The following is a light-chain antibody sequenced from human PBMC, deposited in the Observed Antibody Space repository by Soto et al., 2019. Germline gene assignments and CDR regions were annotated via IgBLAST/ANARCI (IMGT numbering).Light chain of an antibody. CDR3: QQYGRSPHT. CDR2: GAS. J-gene: IGKJ2*01. Sequence: EIVLTQSPGTLSLSPGERATLSCRASQSVSSSYLAWYQHKPGQAPRLLIYGASSRATGIPDRFSGSGSGTDFTLTISRLEPEDVAVDYCQQYGRSPHTFGQGTKLEIK. V-gene: IGKV3-20*01. CDR1: QSVSSSY.